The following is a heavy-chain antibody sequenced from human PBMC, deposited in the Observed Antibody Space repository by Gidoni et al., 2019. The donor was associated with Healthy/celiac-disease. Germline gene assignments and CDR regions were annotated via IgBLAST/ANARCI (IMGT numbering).Heavy chain of an antibody. V-gene: IGHV3-33*01. CDR1: GFTFSSYR. D-gene: IGHD3-10*01. J-gene: IGHJ5*02. Sequence: QVQLVESGGGVVQPGRSRSLSCAASGFTFSSYRMHWVRQAPGKGLEWVAVIWYDGSNKYYAESVKGRFTISRDNSKNTLYLQMNSLRAEDTAVYYCARDRPLSDVLLWFGDSGWFDPWGQGTLVTVSS. CDR3: ARDRPLSDVLLWFGDSGWFDP. CDR2: IWYDGSNK.